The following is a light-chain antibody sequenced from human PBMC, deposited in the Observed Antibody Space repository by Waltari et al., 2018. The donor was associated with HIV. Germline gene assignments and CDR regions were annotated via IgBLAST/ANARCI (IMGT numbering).Light chain of an antibody. J-gene: IGKJ2*01. CDR1: QSISGW. CDR2: KAS. V-gene: IGKV1-5*03. Sequence: DNQMNQSPSTLSASIGDRVTITCRASQSISGWLAWYQQKPGKAPKLVIDKASSLESGVPSRISGSGSGTEYTLTISSLQPDDYGTYYCQQYKSYPYTFGQGTRLEIK. CDR3: QQYKSYPYT.